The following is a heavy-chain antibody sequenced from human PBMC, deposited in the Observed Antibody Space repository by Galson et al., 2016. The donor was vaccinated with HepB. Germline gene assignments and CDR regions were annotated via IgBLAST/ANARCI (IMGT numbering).Heavy chain of an antibody. Sequence: SVKVSCKASGGTFTSYAISWVRQAPGQGLEWMGGIIPIFGTSNYAQKFQGRVTITADESTSTAYMELSSLRSEDTAVYYCARVRDGYNHYYYYGMDVWGQGTTVTVCS. J-gene: IGHJ6*02. V-gene: IGHV1-69*13. CDR2: IIPIFGTS. CDR3: ARVRDGYNHYYYYGMDV. CDR1: GGTFTSYA. D-gene: IGHD5-24*01.